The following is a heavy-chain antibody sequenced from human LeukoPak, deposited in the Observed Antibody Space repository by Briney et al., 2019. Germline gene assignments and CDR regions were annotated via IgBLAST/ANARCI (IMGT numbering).Heavy chain of an antibody. CDR2: IYYSGST. Sequence: PSETLSLTCTVSGGSISSGNYYWGWIRQPPGKGLEWIGSIYYSGSTYYNPSLKSRGTISVDTSKNQFSLKLSSVTAADTAVYYCARLRGYSYGSVDHWGQGTLVTVSS. CDR1: GGSISSGNYY. J-gene: IGHJ4*02. V-gene: IGHV4-39*01. CDR3: ARLRGYSYGSVDH. D-gene: IGHD5-18*01.